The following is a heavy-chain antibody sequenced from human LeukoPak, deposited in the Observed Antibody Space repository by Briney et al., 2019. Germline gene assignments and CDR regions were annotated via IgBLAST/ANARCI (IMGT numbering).Heavy chain of an antibody. CDR1: GFTFDDYT. Sequence: GGSLRLSCGASGFTFDDYTMLWVRQAPGKGLEWVSLISWDGGSTYYVDSVKGRFTISSDKSKNSLYLQMNSLRTGDTALYYCAKAGEDDRGYYYYYYMDVWGKGTTVTISS. D-gene: IGHD3-22*01. CDR3: AKAGEDDRGYYYYYYMDV. J-gene: IGHJ6*03. V-gene: IGHV3-43*01. CDR2: ISWDGGST.